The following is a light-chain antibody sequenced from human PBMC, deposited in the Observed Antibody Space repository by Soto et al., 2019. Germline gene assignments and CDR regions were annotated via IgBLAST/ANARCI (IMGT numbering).Light chain of an antibody. Sequence: QSALTQPASVSGSPGQSITISCTGTSSNVGSYNLVSWYQQHPGEAPKLMISEASKRPSGVSNRFSGSKSGNTASLTISGLQAEDEADYYCCSYAGGDTMIFGGGTKVTVL. CDR1: SSNVGSYNL. CDR3: CSYAGGDTMI. J-gene: IGLJ2*01. CDR2: EAS. V-gene: IGLV2-23*01.